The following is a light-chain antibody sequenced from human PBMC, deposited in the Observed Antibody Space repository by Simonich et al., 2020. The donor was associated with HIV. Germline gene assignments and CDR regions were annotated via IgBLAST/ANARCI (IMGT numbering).Light chain of an antibody. V-gene: IGKV3-15*01. J-gene: IGKJ5*01. CDR3: QQYNNWPLT. CDR1: QSVSSN. Sequence: EIVMTQSPATLSVSPGERATLSCRVSQSVSSNFAWYQQKPGQAPRLLIYGASTRATGIPARLSGSGSGTEFTLTISSLQSEDFAVYYCQQYNNWPLTFGQGTRLEIK. CDR2: GAS.